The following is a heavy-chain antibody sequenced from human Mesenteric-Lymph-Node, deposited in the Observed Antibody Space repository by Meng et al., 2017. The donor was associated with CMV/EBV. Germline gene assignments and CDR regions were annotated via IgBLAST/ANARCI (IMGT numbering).Heavy chain of an antibody. V-gene: IGHV1-46*01. CDR2: INPSGGTT. Sequence: ASVKVSCKASGYTPTSYFMYWVRQAPGQGLEWVGMINPSGGTTRCAQNFQGRVAMTRDTSTNTVYMELSSLRSDDTAVYYCARDLKLDQQLYDYYYYYGMDVWGQGTTVTVSS. J-gene: IGHJ6*02. CDR3: ARDLKLDQQLYDYYYYYGMDV. D-gene: IGHD6-13*01. CDR1: GYTPTSYF.